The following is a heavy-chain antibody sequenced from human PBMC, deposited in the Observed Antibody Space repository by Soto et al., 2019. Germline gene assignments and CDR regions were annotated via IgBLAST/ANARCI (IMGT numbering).Heavy chain of an antibody. Sequence: GESLKIACTASAYTFTSYWIGWVRQMPRKRLEWVSISYPGDSDTRYSPAFQGQVTTSADKSISTAYLQWSSLKASDTAMYYCARHRDDYVWGSPAPSFDYWGQGTVVTVSS. CDR2: SYPGDSDT. CDR1: AYTFTSYW. J-gene: IGHJ4*02. D-gene: IGHD3-16*01. V-gene: IGHV5-51*01. CDR3: ARHRDDYVWGSPAPSFDY.